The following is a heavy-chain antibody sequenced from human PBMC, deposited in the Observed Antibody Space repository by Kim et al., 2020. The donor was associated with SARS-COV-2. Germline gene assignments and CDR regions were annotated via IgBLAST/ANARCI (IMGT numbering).Heavy chain of an antibody. V-gene: IGHV4-34*01. D-gene: IGHD6-19*01. CDR1: GASFSGHY. Sequence: SETLSLTCAVSGASFSGHYWSWIRQPPGKGLEWIGEITHGGSTHYNPSLKGRVTFSVDTSKKQFSLKLNSVTAADTAVYYCARGPVIALAGTSFDNWGQGTLVTVSS. CDR3: ARGPVIALAGTSFDN. J-gene: IGHJ4*02. CDR2: ITHGGST.